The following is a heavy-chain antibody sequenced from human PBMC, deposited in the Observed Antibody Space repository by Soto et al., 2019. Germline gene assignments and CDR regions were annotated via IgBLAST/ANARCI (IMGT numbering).Heavy chain of an antibody. CDR2: ISSSSRTI. Sequence: PGGSRRLDCAASGFAFSSYSMNWVRQAPGKGLEWVSYISSSSRTIYCADSVKGRFTISRDNAKNSLYLQMNSLRAEDTAVYYCAREWDGDGYNSGWFDPWGQGTLVTVSS. CDR3: AREWDGDGYNSGWFDP. J-gene: IGHJ5*02. CDR1: GFAFSSYS. V-gene: IGHV3-48*01. D-gene: IGHD5-12*01.